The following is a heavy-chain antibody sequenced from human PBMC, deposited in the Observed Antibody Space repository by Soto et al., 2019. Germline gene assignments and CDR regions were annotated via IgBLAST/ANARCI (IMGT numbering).Heavy chain of an antibody. V-gene: IGHV1-69*02. CDR2: IIPMLTVT. CDR3: SIGSWSAETFDV. J-gene: IGHJ3*01. Sequence: QVHLEQSGAEVKKPGSSVKVSCKAAGGTFSTYTLIWVRQAPGQGLEWMGRIIPMLTVTNSAQKFQGRVTLTAXXSTSTAFMELTSLTSDDTAVYYCSIGSWSAETFDVWGQGTMVTVSS. CDR1: GGTFSTYT. D-gene: IGHD2-2*01.